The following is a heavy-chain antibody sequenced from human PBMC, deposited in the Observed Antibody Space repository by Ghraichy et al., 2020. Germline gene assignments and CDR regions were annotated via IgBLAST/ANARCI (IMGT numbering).Heavy chain of an antibody. Sequence: GGSLRLSCAASGFTFSSYSMNWVRQAPGKGLEWVSYISSSSSTIYYADSVKGRFTISRDNAKNSLYLQMNSLRAEDTAVYYCARDGDYGDTYGMDVWGQGTTVTVSS. V-gene: IGHV3-48*01. CDR1: GFTFSSYS. D-gene: IGHD4-17*01. CDR2: ISSSSSTI. CDR3: ARDGDYGDTYGMDV. J-gene: IGHJ6*02.